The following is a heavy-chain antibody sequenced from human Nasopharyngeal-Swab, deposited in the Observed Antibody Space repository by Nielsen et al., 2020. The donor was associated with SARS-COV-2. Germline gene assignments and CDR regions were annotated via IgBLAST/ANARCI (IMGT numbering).Heavy chain of an antibody. CDR2: ISSSSSYI. CDR3: AREEGSSWHYFDY. CDR1: GFTFSSYS. V-gene: IGHV3-21*01. J-gene: IGHJ4*02. Sequence: GGSLRLSCAASGFTFSSYSMNWVRHAPGKGLEWVSSISSSSSYIYYADSVKGRFTISRDNAKNSLYLQMNSLRAEDTAVYYCAREEGSSWHYFDYWGQGTLVTVSP. D-gene: IGHD6-13*01.